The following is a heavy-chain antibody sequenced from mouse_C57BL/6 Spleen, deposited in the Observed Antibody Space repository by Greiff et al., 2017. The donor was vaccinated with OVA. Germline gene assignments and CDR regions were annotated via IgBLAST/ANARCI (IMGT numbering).Heavy chain of an antibody. V-gene: IGHV2-5*01. Sequence: QVQLQQSGPGLVQPSQSLSITCTVSGFSLTSYGVHWVRQSPGKGLEWLGVIWRGGSTDYNAAFMSRLSITKDNSKSQVFFKMIRLRAGNSAISYCAYSGGSSPYWYFDVWGTGTTVTVSS. D-gene: IGHD1-1*01. CDR1: GFSLTSYG. CDR2: IWRGGST. CDR3: AYSGGSSPYWYFDV. J-gene: IGHJ1*03.